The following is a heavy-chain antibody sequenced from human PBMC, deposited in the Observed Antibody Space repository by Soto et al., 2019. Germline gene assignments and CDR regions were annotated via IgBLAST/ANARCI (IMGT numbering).Heavy chain of an antibody. CDR3: ARVTYYYDSSGYLNWFDP. CDR1: GGTFSSYA. CDR2: IIPIFGTA. V-gene: IGHV1-69*06. Sequence: SVKVSCKASGGTFSSYAISWVRQAPGQGLEWMGGIIPIFGTANYAQKFQGRVTFTADKSTSTAYMELSSLRSEDTAVYYCARVTYYYDSSGYLNWFDPWGQGTLVTVSS. D-gene: IGHD3-22*01. J-gene: IGHJ5*02.